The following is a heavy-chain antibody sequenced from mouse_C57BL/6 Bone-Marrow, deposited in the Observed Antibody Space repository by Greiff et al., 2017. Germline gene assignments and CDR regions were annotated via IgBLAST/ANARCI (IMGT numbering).Heavy chain of an antibody. V-gene: IGHV5-4*03. Sequence: EVKLMESGGGLVKPGGSLKLSCAASGFTFSSYAMSWVRQTPEKRLEWVATISDGGSYTYYPDNVKGRFTISGDNAKNNLYLQMSHLKSEDTAMYYCARYYSNSWFAYWGQGTLVTVSA. J-gene: IGHJ3*01. D-gene: IGHD2-5*01. CDR2: ISDGGSYT. CDR1: GFTFSSYA. CDR3: ARYYSNSWFAY.